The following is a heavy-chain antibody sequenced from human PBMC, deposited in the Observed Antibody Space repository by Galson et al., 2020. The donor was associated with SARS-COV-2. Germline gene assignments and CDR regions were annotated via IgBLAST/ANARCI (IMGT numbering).Heavy chain of an antibody. CDR1: GFTFSSYA. V-gene: IGHV3-23*01. J-gene: IGHJ4*02. CDR3: AKVPHFMVAAQTQFDY. Sequence: GGSLRLSCAASGFTFSSYAMSWFRQAPGKGLEWVSAISGSGGSTYYADSVKGRFTISRDNSKNTLYLQMNSLRAEDTAVYYCAKVPHFMVAAQTQFDYWGQGTLVTVSS. CDR2: ISGSGGST. D-gene: IGHD2-15*01.